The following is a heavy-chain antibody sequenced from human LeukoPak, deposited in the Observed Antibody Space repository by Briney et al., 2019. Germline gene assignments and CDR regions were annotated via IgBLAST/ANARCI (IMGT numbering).Heavy chain of an antibody. CDR3: ARYLDYGGIDAFDI. CDR2: IYYSGST. J-gene: IGHJ3*02. CDR1: GGSISSSSYY. D-gene: IGHD4-23*01. Sequence: SETLSLTCTVSGGSISSSSYYWGWIRQPPGKGLEWIGSIYYSGSTYYNPSLKSRVTISVDTSKNQFSLKLSSVTAADTAVYYCARYLDYGGIDAFDIWGQGAMVTVSS. V-gene: IGHV4-39*07.